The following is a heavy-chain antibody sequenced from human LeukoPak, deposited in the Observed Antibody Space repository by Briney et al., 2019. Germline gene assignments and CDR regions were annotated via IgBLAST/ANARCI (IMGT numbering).Heavy chain of an antibody. CDR1: GFTFSSYS. CDR2: ISSSSSTI. D-gene: IGHD5-24*01. J-gene: IGHJ5*02. Sequence: PGGSLRLSCAASGFTFSSYSMIWVRQAPGKGLEWVSYISSSSSTIYYADSVKGRFTISRDNAKNSLYLQMNSLRAEDTAVYYCARDNSVRDEAWWFNPWGQGTLVTVSS. CDR3: ARDNSVRDEAWWFNP. V-gene: IGHV3-48*01.